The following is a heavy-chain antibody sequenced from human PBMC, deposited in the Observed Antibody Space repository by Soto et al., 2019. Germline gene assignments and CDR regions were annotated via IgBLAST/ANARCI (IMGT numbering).Heavy chain of an antibody. CDR1: GYTFTSYG. CDR2: ISAYNGNT. CDR3: ARDHATYAYNGMDA. Sequence: ASVKVSCKASGYTFTSYGISWVRQAPGQGLEWMGWISAYNGNTNYAQKLQGRVTMTTDTSTSTAYMELRSLRSDDTAVYYCARDHATYAYNGMDAWGQGTTVTVSS. V-gene: IGHV1-18*01. J-gene: IGHJ6*02. D-gene: IGHD2-2*01.